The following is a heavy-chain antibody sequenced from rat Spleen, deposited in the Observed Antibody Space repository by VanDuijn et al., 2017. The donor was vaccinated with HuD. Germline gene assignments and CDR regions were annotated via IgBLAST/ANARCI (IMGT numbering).Heavy chain of an antibody. Sequence: VQLVESDGGLVQPKDSLKISCAASGFTFSNAAMYWVRQAPGKGLECIARIRTKPNYYATYYADSVKGRFTISRDDSKNMVYLQMDNLKTEDTAMYYCTAASNEYWGQGVMVTVSS. CDR3: TAASNEY. V-gene: IGHV10-5*01. J-gene: IGHJ2*01. D-gene: IGHD3-1*01. CDR1: GFTFSNAA. CDR2: IRTKPNYYAT.